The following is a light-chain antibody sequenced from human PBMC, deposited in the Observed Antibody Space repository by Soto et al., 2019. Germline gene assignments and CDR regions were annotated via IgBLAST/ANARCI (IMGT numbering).Light chain of an antibody. CDR3: QQASRNPQT. Sequence: DIQMTQSPSSMSASVGDRVTITCRARQSIARYLNWYQQKPGKAPKLLIFVASSLQSWVPSRFSASGSGTDFTLTISSLQPEDYATCYCQQASRNPQTFGQGTKLEIK. CDR1: QSIARY. V-gene: IGKV1-39*01. CDR2: VAS. J-gene: IGKJ2*01.